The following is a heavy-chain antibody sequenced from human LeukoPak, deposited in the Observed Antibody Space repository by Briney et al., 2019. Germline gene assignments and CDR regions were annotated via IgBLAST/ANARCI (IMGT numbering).Heavy chain of an antibody. CDR2: ISSSSSYI. D-gene: IGHD5-12*01. J-gene: IGHJ4*02. Sequence: GGSLRLSCAASGFTFSSYSMNWVRQAPGKGLEWVSSISSSSSYIYYADSVMGRFTISRDNAKNSLYLQTNSLRAEDTAVYYCARDLRGYSGYDYPGYYFDYWGQGTLVTVSS. CDR3: ARDLRGYSGYDYPGYYFDY. V-gene: IGHV3-21*01. CDR1: GFTFSSYS.